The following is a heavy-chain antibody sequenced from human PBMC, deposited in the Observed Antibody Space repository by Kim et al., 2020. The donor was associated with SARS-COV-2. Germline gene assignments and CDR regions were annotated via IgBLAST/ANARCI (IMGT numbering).Heavy chain of an antibody. V-gene: IGHV4-59*13. CDR3: ARVETRIAAADIEYNWFDP. Sequence: SETLSLTCTVSGGSISSYYWSWIRQPPGKGLEWIGYIYYSGSTNYNPSLKSRVTISVDTSKNQFSLKLSSVTAADTAVYYCARVETRIAAADIEYNWFDPWGQGTLVTVSS. CDR1: GGSISSYY. J-gene: IGHJ5*02. D-gene: IGHD6-13*01. CDR2: IYYSGST.